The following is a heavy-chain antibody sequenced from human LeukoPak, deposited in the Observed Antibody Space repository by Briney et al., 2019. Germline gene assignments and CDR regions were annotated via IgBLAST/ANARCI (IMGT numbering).Heavy chain of an antibody. Sequence: SETLSLTCTVSGGSVSSGSYYWSWIRQPPGKGLEWIGSIYYSGSTYYNPSLKRRVTISVDTSKNQFSLNLSSMTAADTAVYYCAGQSAFSSSWYAADWGQGTLVTVSS. D-gene: IGHD6-13*01. CDR2: IYYSGST. V-gene: IGHV4-39*01. J-gene: IGHJ4*02. CDR1: GGSVSSGSYY. CDR3: AGQSAFSSSWYAAD.